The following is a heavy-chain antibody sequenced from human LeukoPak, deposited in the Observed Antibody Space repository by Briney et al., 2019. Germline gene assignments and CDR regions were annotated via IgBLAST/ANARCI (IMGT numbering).Heavy chain of an antibody. CDR1: GFTFSTYA. J-gene: IGHJ4*02. V-gene: IGHV3-30-3*01. CDR2: ISYDGSNK. D-gene: IGHD6-13*01. Sequence: GGSLRLSCAASGFTFSTYAMHWVRQAPGKGLEWVAVISYDGSNKYYADSVEGRFTISRDKSKNTLYLQMDSLRAVDTAVYYCARNFGPYSNILYSLDYWGQGTLVTVSS. CDR3: ARNFGPYSNILYSLDY.